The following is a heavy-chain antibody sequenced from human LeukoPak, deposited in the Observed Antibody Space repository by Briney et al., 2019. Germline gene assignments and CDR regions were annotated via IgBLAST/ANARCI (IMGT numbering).Heavy chain of an antibody. D-gene: IGHD3-22*01. CDR1: GFTFSSYE. CDR3: ARAWNTMIVVVTSRGGDAFDI. J-gene: IGHJ3*02. Sequence: GGSLRLSRAASGFTFSSYEMNWVRQAPGKGLEWVSYISSSGSTIYYADSVKGRFTISRDNAKNSLYLQMNSLRAEDTAVYYCARAWNTMIVVVTSRGGDAFDIWGQGTMVTVSS. V-gene: IGHV3-48*03. CDR2: ISSSGSTI.